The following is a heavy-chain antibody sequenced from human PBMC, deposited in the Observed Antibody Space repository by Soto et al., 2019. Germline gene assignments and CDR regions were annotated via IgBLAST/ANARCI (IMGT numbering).Heavy chain of an antibody. Sequence: QVQLVQSGAEVKKPGASVKVSCKASGYTFTDYYMNWVRQAPGQGLEWMGWINPNNGVTNYAQKFQGRVTMTRDTSISTAYMDLSRLRSDETALYYCARGALTVANWFDPWGQGTQVTVSS. CDR3: ARGALTVANWFDP. V-gene: IGHV1-2*02. CDR2: INPNNGVT. D-gene: IGHD6-19*01. CDR1: GYTFTDYY. J-gene: IGHJ5*02.